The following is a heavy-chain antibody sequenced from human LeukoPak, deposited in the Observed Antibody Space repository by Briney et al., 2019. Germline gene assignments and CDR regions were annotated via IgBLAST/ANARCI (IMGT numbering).Heavy chain of an antibody. V-gene: IGHV3-30*02. CDR3: AKDSGGYQSYDGRIVRYYYMDV. CDR2: IRYDGSNK. CDR1: GFTFSSYG. D-gene: IGHD3-10*02. Sequence: PGGSLRLSCAASGFTFSSYGLHWVRQAPGKGLEWVTSIRYDGSNKYYADSVKGRFTISRDNSKNTLYMYMNSLRDEDTAVYFCAKDSGGYQSYDGRIVRYYYMDVWGTGTTVTVSS. J-gene: IGHJ6*03.